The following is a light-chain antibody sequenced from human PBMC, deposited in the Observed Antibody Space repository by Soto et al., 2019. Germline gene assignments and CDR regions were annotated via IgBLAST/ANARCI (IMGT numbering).Light chain of an antibody. V-gene: IGKV1-39*01. CDR3: QQSYNTPRT. J-gene: IGKJ1*01. CDR1: QSISSY. Sequence: DIQMTQSPSSLSASVGDRVTITCRASQSISSYLNWYQQKPGKAPKLLIYAASSLQSGVPSRFSGSGSGTDFTLIISRLQPEDVSTYYCQQSYNTPRTFGQGTKVEI. CDR2: AAS.